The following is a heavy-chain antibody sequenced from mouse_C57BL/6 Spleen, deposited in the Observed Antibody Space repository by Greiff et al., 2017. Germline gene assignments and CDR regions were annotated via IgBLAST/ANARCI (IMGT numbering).Heavy chain of an antibody. CDR2: ISYDGSN. CDR1: GYSFTSGYY. D-gene: IGHD1-1*01. V-gene: IGHV3-6*01. Sequence: VQLKQSGPGLVKPSQSLSLTCSVTGYSFTSGYYWNWIRQFPGNKLEWMGYISYDGSNNYNPSTKNRISITRDTSKNQFFLKLNSVTTEDTATYYCARGDYYGSRGDYWGQGTTLTVSS. J-gene: IGHJ2*01. CDR3: ARGDYYGSRGDY.